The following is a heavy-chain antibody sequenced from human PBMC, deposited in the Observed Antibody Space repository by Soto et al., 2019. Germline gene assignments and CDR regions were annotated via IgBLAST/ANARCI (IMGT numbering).Heavy chain of an antibody. CDR2: IWYDGSNK. V-gene: IGHV3-33*01. D-gene: IGHD1-26*01. Sequence: QVQLVESGGGVVQPGRSLRLSCAASRFTFSSYGMHWVRQAPGKGLEWVALIWYDGSNKYYADSVKGRFTISRDNSKNTLYLQMNRLRAEDTAVYYCARDQGAYAEYFQHWGQGTLVTVSS. CDR1: RFTFSSYG. CDR3: ARDQGAYAEYFQH. J-gene: IGHJ1*01.